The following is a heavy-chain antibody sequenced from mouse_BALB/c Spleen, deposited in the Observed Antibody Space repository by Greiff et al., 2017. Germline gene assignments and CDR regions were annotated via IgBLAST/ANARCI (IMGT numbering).Heavy chain of an antibody. CDR2: ISSGSSTI. Sequence: EVMLVESGGGLVQPGGSRKLSCAASGFTFSSFGMHWVRQAPEKGLEWVAYISSGSSTIYYADTVKGRFTISRDNPKNTLFLQMTSLRSEDTAMYYCATSDFDYWGQGTTLTVSS. CDR3: ATSDFDY. V-gene: IGHV5-17*02. CDR1: GFTFSSFG. J-gene: IGHJ2*01.